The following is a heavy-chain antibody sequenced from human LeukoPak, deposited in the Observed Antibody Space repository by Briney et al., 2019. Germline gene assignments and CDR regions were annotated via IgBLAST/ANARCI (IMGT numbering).Heavy chain of an antibody. D-gene: IGHD6-13*01. CDR1: DGAFRGYY. Sequence: SETLSLTCAVYDGAFRGYYWGWIRKPPGKGLEWIGEINHSGSTNYNPSLKSRVTISVDTSKNQFSLKLSSVTAADTAVYYCARAAADDFDYWGQGTLVTVSS. CDR3: ARAAADDFDY. V-gene: IGHV4-34*01. J-gene: IGHJ4*02. CDR2: INHSGST.